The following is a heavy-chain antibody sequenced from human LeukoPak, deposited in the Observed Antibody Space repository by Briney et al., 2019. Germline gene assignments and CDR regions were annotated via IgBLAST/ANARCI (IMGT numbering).Heavy chain of an antibody. J-gene: IGHJ4*02. D-gene: IGHD6-19*01. CDR1: GFTFSSYW. CDR3: AKDRVGIAVALITPIDY. Sequence: GGSLRLSCAASGFTFSSYWMSWVRQAPGKGLEWVANIKEDGSQKYYVDSVKGRFTISRDNSKNTLYLQMNSLRAEDTAVYYCAKDRVGIAVALITPIDYWGQGTLVTVSS. V-gene: IGHV3-7*03. CDR2: IKEDGSQK.